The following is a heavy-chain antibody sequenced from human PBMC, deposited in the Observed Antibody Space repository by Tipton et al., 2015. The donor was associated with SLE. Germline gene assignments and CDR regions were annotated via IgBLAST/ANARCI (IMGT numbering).Heavy chain of an antibody. CDR1: GGSISSSSYY. J-gene: IGHJ5*02. Sequence: GLVKPSETLSLTCTVSGGSISSSSYYWGWIRQPPGKGLEWIGSIYYSGSTYYNPSLKSRVTLSVDASKNQFSLKLSSVTAADTAVYYCATTYSSSPDPWGQGTLVTVSS. D-gene: IGHD6-13*01. V-gene: IGHV4-39*01. CDR2: IYYSGST. CDR3: ATTYSSSPDP.